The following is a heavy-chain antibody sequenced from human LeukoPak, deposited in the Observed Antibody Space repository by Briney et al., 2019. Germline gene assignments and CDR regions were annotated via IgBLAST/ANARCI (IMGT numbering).Heavy chain of an antibody. Sequence: GGSLRLSCAASGFTVSSNYMSWVRQAPGKGLEWVSVIYSGGSTYYADSVKGRFTISRDNSKNTLYLQMNSLRAEDTAVYYCARDRTMSAPTFDYWGQGTLVTVSS. J-gene: IGHJ4*02. CDR3: ARDRTMSAPTFDY. D-gene: IGHD3-22*01. V-gene: IGHV3-53*01. CDR1: GFTVSSNY. CDR2: IYSGGST.